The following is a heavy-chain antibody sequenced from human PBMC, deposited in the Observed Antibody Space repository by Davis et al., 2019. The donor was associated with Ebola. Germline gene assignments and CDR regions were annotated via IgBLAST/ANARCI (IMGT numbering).Heavy chain of an antibody. Sequence: GGSLRLSCAASGFIVSDKYMSWVRQAPGKGLEWVSVIYRDGRTYHADSVKGRFTISRDNSKNTLFLQMNSLRAEDTAVYYCAKPSITMIVAYYFDYWGQGTLVTVSS. CDR2: IYRDGRT. J-gene: IGHJ4*02. CDR1: GFIVSDKY. D-gene: IGHD3-22*01. CDR3: AKPSITMIVAYYFDY. V-gene: IGHV3-53*05.